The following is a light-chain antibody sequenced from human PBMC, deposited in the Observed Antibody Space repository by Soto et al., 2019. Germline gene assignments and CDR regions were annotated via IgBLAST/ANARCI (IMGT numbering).Light chain of an antibody. V-gene: IGLV1-47*01. Sequence: QSVLTQPPSASGTPGQRVTISCSGSSSNIGDNYVYWYQQLTGTAPKLLIYRNYQRPSGVPDRFSGSKSGTSASLAISGLRSEDEADYYCASWYDSLSGWVFGGGTKLTVL. J-gene: IGLJ3*02. CDR1: SSNIGDNY. CDR2: RNY. CDR3: ASWYDSLSGWV.